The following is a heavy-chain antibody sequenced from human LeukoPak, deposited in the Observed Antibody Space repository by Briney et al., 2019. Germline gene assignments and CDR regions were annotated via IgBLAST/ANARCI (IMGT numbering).Heavy chain of an antibody. J-gene: IGHJ4*02. V-gene: IGHV4-4*07. Sequence: SETLSLTCTVSGGSISSYYWSWIRQPAGKGLEWIGRIYTSGSTNYNPSLKSRVTMSVDTSKNQFSLKLSSVTAADTAVYYCARGGIYYDSSGYFHRDFDYWGQGTLVTVSS. CDR3: ARGGIYYDSSGYFHRDFDY. D-gene: IGHD3-22*01. CDR2: IYTSGST. CDR1: GGSISSYY.